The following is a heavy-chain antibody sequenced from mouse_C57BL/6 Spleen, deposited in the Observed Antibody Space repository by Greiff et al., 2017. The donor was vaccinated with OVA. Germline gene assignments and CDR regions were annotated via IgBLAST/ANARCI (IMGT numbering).Heavy chain of an antibody. D-gene: IGHD1-1*01. Sequence: DVHLVESGGGLVKPGGSLKLSCAASGFTFSDYGMHWVRQAPEKGLEWVAYISSGSSTIYYADTVKGRFTISRDNAKNTLFLQMTSLRSEDTAMYYCARDGSSLYYYAMDYWGQGTSVTVSS. V-gene: IGHV5-17*01. CDR1: GFTFSDYG. CDR2: ISSGSSTI. CDR3: ARDGSSLYYYAMDY. J-gene: IGHJ4*01.